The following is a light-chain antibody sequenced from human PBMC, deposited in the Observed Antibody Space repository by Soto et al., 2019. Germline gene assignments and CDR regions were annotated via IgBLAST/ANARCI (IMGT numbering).Light chain of an antibody. CDR3: QQSYRAPLT. CDR1: QSISNY. J-gene: IGKJ3*01. V-gene: IGKV1-39*01. Sequence: DIQMTQSPSSLSASVGDRVTITCRASQSISNYLNWYQQKPGKAPKLLIYGASSLQSGVPSRFTGGGSGTDFTLTISSLQPEDFAAYYCQQSYRAPLTFGPGTKVDI. CDR2: GAS.